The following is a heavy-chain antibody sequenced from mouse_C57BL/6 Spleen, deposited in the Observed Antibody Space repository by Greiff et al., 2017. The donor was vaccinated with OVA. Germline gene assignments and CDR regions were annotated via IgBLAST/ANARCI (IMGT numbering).Heavy chain of an antibody. CDR2: IWRGGST. V-gene: IGHV2-5*01. Sequence: VQVVESGPGLVQPSQSLSITCTVSGFSLTSYGVHWVRQSPGKGLEWLGVIWRGGSTDYNAAFMSRLSITKDNSKSQVFFKMNSLQADDTAIYYCAKNLGYSNYWYFDVWGTGTTVTVSS. D-gene: IGHD2-5*01. J-gene: IGHJ1*03. CDR3: AKNLGYSNYWYFDV. CDR1: GFSLTSYG.